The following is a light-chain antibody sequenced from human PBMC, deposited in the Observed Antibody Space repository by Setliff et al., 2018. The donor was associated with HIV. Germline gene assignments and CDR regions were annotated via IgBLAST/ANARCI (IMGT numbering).Light chain of an antibody. CDR2: EDT. CDR1: ELGDKY. V-gene: IGLV3-1*01. J-gene: IGLJ1*01. CDR3: QAWDSSTLSYV. Sequence: SYDLPQPPSVSVSPGQTASITCSGDELGDKYACWYQQKPGQAPVLVIYEDTNRPSGIPERFSGSSSGNTATLTISGTQAMDEADYYCQAWDSSTLSYVFGTGTKVTVL.